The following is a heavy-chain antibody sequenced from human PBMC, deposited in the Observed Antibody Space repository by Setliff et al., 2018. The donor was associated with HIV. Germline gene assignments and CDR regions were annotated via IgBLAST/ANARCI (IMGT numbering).Heavy chain of an antibody. CDR2: ISATGST. D-gene: IGHD1-1*01. Sequence: SETLSLTCTVSGGIISSDSFFWSWIRQPAGKGLEWIGHISATGSTNYNPSLKSRVTMSLDTSKNQFSLNLNSVTAADAAVYFCARAREGWKPFAFDYWGQGTLFTVSS. CDR1: GGIISSDSFF. J-gene: IGHJ4*02. V-gene: IGHV4-61*09. CDR3: ARAREGWKPFAFDY.